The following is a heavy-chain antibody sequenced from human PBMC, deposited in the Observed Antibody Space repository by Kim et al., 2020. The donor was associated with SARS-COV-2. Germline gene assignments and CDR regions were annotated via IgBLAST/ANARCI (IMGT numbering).Heavy chain of an antibody. D-gene: IGHD3-22*01. V-gene: IGHV3-23*01. Sequence: ISRDNSKNTLYLQMNSLRAEDTAVYYCASRSSGSTHDYWGQGTLVTVSS. CDR3: ASRSSGSTHDY. J-gene: IGHJ4*02.